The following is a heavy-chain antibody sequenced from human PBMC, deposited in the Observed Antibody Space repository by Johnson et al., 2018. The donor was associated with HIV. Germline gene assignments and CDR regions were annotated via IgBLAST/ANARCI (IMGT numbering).Heavy chain of an antibody. D-gene: IGHD2-21*01. Sequence: VQLVESGGGLVQPGGSLRLSCAVSGFTFTNYWMHWVRQAPGKGLVWVSRVNNDGGDAIYADSVKGRFTISRDNAKNTLFLQMNSLRAEDTAMYFCARGGPFHAFDIWGNGTTVTVSS. V-gene: IGHV3-74*01. CDR2: VNNDGGDA. J-gene: IGHJ3*02. CDR1: GFTFTNYW. CDR3: ARGGPFHAFDI.